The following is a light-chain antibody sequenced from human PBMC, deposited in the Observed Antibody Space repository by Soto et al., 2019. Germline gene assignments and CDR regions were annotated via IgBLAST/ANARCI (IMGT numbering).Light chain of an antibody. CDR3: PQYGSSPRT. V-gene: IGKV3-20*01. CDR1: QSINSGS. Sequence: EIVLTQSPGTLSLSPGERATLSCRASQSINSGSLAWYQQKPGQAPRLFIYGASSRATGIPDRFSGGGSGTDFTLTISRLEPEDYAVYYCPQYGSSPRTFGGGTKVEVK. J-gene: IGKJ4*01. CDR2: GAS.